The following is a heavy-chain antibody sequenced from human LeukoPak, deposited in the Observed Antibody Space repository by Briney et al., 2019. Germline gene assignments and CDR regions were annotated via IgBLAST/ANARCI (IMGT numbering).Heavy chain of an antibody. D-gene: IGHD2-15*01. Sequence: GESLKISCKGSGYSFTSYWIGWVRQMPGKGLEWMGIIYPGDSDTRYSPSFQGQVTISADKSISTAYLQWSSLKASDTAMYYCARQMYHCSGGSCYHKSFDYWGQGTLVTVSS. CDR3: ARQMYHCSGGSCYHKSFDY. J-gene: IGHJ4*02. CDR2: IYPGDSDT. V-gene: IGHV5-51*01. CDR1: GYSFTSYW.